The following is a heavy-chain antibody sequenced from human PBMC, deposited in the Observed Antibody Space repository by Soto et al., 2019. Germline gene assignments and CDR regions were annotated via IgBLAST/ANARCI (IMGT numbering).Heavy chain of an antibody. V-gene: IGHV1-8*01. CDR1: GYTFTGYD. J-gene: IGHJ4*01. D-gene: IGHD4-17*01. CDR2: MNPNSGNT. CDR3: AGEKVATTGIAF. Sequence: QAQLVQSGAEVKKPGASVKVSCKASGYTFTGYDINWVRQATGQGLEWMGWMNPNSGNTGYAQNFQGRVTMTRDNSITTAYMELTRLRDDDSAVYYCAGEKVATTGIAFWGHGTLVTVSS.